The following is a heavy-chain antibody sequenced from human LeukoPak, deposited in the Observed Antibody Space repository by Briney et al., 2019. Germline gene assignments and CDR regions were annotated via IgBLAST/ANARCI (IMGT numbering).Heavy chain of an antibody. CDR3: AKGEVLMVYATYFDY. D-gene: IGHD2-8*01. Sequence: PGRSLRLSCAASGFTFSSYAMHWVRQAPGKGLEWVAVISDDESNKYYADSVKGRFTISRDNSKNTLYLQMNSLRAEDTAVYYCAKGEVLMVYATYFDYWGQGTLVTVSS. CDR2: ISDDESNK. J-gene: IGHJ4*02. CDR1: GFTFSSYA. V-gene: IGHV3-30*04.